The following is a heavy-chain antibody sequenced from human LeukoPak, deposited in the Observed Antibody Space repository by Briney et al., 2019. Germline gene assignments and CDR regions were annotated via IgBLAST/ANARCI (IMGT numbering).Heavy chain of an antibody. CDR2: ISYDGSNK. Sequence: GRSLRLSCAASGFTFSSYGMHWVRQAPGKGLEWVAVISYDGSNKYYADSVKGRFTVSRDNSKNTLYLQMNSLRAEDTAVYYCAKALGELLRARNDYWGQGTLVTVSS. CDR1: GFTFSSYG. D-gene: IGHD1-26*01. CDR3: AKALGELLRARNDY. J-gene: IGHJ4*02. V-gene: IGHV3-30*18.